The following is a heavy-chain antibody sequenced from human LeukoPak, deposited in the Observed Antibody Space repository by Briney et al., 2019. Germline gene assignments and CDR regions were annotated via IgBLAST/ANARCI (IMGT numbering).Heavy chain of an antibody. CDR3: AKVAVTTYSYYYGMDV. CDR2: FSSSDTT. D-gene: IGHD4-17*01. Sequence: GRSLRLSCAASGFTFSNYAMSWVRQAPGKGLEWVSAFSSSDTTHYADSVMGRFTISRDNSKNTLFLQMNSLRADDTAVYYCAKVAVTTYSYYYGMDVWGQGTTVTVSS. V-gene: IGHV3-23*01. J-gene: IGHJ6*02. CDR1: GFTFSNYA.